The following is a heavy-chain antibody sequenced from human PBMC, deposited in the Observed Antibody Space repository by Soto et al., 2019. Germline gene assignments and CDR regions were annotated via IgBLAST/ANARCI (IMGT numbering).Heavy chain of an antibody. CDR2: ISCSDGKT. Sequence: PGGSLRLSCAASGFSFSSYAMSWFRQAPGKGLEWVSTISCSDGKTYYADSVKGRFSISRDTSKNTLYLQMNSLRVDDTAVYYCAKWSYLDYWGQGTRVTVSS. V-gene: IGHV3-23*01. CDR1: GFSFSSYA. J-gene: IGHJ4*02. D-gene: IGHD3-3*01. CDR3: AKWSYLDY.